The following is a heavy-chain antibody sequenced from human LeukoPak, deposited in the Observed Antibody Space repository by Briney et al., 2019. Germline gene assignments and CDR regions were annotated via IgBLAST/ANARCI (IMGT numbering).Heavy chain of an antibody. CDR3: ARLRGYCSGGSCYSGWYYYYYMDV. CDR1: GGSFSGYY. D-gene: IGHD2-15*01. J-gene: IGHJ6*03. CDR2: INHSGST. Sequence: SETLSLTCAVYGGSFSGYYWSWIRQPPGKGLEWIGEINHSGSTNYNPSLKRRVTISVDTSKNQFSLKLSSVTAADTAVYYCARLRGYCSGGSCYSGWYYYYYMDVWGKGTTVTISS. V-gene: IGHV4-34*01.